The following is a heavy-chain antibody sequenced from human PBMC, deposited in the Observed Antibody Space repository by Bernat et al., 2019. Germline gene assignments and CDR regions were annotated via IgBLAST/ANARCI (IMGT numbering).Heavy chain of an antibody. V-gene: IGHV4-59*01. CDR1: GDSIGSYY. CDR3: ARDGYDVLTGDAKGAFDI. Sequence: QVQLQESGPGLVKPSETLSLTCSISGDSIGSYYWNWIRQPPGKGLEWVGYIYHSGSTNYNPSLKSRVTMSVDTSKNQFSLKLSSVTSADTAVYCCARDGYDVLTGDAKGAFDIWGQGTMITVSS. CDR2: IYHSGST. J-gene: IGHJ3*02. D-gene: IGHD3-9*01.